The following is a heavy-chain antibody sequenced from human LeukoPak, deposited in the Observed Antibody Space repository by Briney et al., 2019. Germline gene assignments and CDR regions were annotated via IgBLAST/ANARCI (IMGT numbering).Heavy chain of an antibody. V-gene: IGHV4-59*01. J-gene: IGHJ6*02. CDR2: IYYSGST. CDR1: GGSISSYY. Sequence: SETLSLTCTVSGGSISSYYWSWIQQPPGKGLEWIGYIYYSGSTNYNPSLKSRVTISVDTSKNQFSLKLSSVTAADTAVYYCARGVDTAMVHYYYYYGMDVWGQGTTVTVSS. D-gene: IGHD5-18*01. CDR3: ARGVDTAMVHYYYYYGMDV.